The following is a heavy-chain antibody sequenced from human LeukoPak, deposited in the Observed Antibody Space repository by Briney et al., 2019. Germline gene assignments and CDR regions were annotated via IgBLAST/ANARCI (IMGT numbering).Heavy chain of an antibody. D-gene: IGHD4-17*01. Sequence: GGSLRLSCAASGFTVSSNYMSWVRQAPGKGLEWVSVIYSGGSTYYADSVKGRFTISRDNSKNTLYLQTNSLRAEDTAVYYCAREIYGDYFDYWGQGILVTVSS. J-gene: IGHJ4*02. CDR1: GFTVSSNY. CDR3: AREIYGDYFDY. V-gene: IGHV3-53*01. CDR2: IYSGGST.